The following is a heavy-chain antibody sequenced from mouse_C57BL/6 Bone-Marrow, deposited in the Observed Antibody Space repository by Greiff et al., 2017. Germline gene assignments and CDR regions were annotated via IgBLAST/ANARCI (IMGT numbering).Heavy chain of an antibody. J-gene: IGHJ4*01. CDR3: ARYRNLWSGNYNYDAMDY. CDR1: GFTFTDYY. V-gene: IGHV7-3*01. D-gene: IGHD2-1*01. Sequence: EVKLVESGGGLVQPGGSLSLSCAASGFTFTDYYMSWVRQPPGKALAWLGFIRNKANGYTTEYSASVKGRFTISRDNSQSILYLQMNALRAEDSATYYCARYRNLWSGNYNYDAMDYWGQGTSVTVSS. CDR2: IRNKANGYTT.